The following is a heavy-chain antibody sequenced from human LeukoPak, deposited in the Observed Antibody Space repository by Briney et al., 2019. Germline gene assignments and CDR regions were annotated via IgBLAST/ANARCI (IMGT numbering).Heavy chain of an antibody. V-gene: IGHV4-59*01. CDR2: IYYSGST. CDR3: ARAVAVAGPGGVDY. D-gene: IGHD6-19*01. J-gene: IGHJ4*02. Sequence: SETLSLTCTVSGGSISSYYWSWIRQPPGKGLEWLGYIYYSGSTNYNPSLKSRVTISVDTSKNQFSLKLSSVTAADTAVYYCARAVAVAGPGGVDYWGQGTRVTVSS. CDR1: GGSISSYY.